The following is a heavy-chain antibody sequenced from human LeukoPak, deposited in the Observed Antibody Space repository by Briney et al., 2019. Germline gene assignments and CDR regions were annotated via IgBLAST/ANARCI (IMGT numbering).Heavy chain of an antibody. CDR1: GFTVSSNY. CDR2: TYSGDST. Sequence: PGGSLRLSCAASGFTVSSNYMSWVRQAPGKGLEWVSITYSGDSTYYADSVKGRFTISRDNSKNTLYLQMNSLRAEDTAVYYCARDSYGDFDYWGQGTLVTVSS. V-gene: IGHV3-53*01. CDR3: ARDSYGDFDY. D-gene: IGHD3-10*01. J-gene: IGHJ4*02.